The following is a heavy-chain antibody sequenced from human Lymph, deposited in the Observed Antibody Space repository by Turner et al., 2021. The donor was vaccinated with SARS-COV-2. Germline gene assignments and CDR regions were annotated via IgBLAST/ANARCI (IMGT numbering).Heavy chain of an antibody. CDR1: GIIVSRNY. D-gene: IGHD6-13*01. V-gene: IGHV3-53*02. CDR2: IYSGGTT. CDR3: ARDLGTYGMDV. Sequence: EVQLVETGGGLSQPAGSLRPSCAASGIIVSRNYMNWVRQAPGKRLEWVSVIYSGGTTYYADSVKGRFTIYRDNSKNTLYLQMTSLRVEDTAVYYCARDLGTYGMDVWGQGTTVTVSS. J-gene: IGHJ6*02.